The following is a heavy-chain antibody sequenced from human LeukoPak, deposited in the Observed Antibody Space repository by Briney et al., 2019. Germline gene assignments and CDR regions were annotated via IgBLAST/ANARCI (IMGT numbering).Heavy chain of an antibody. V-gene: IGHV1-18*01. D-gene: IGHD6-19*01. Sequence: ASVKVSCKASGYTFTSYGISWVRQAPGQGLEWMGWISAYNGNTNHAQKLQGRVTMTTDTSTSTAYMELRSLRSDDTAVYYCARGIAVAGTYFPPDYWGQGTLVTVSS. CDR1: GYTFTSYG. J-gene: IGHJ4*02. CDR3: ARGIAVAGTYFPPDY. CDR2: ISAYNGNT.